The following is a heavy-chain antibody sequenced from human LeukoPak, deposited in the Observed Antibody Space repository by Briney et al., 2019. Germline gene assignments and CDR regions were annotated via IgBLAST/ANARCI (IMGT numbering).Heavy chain of an antibody. V-gene: IGHV4-59*11. J-gene: IGHJ3*02. CDR1: DDSFSSHY. D-gene: IGHD4-17*01. CDR2: ISYIGST. Sequence: SETLSLTCAVSDDSFSSHYWTWIRQPPGKGLEWIGYISYIGSTNYNPSLKSRVTISIDTSRNQFPLRLSSVTAADTAVYYCARDLVTVTKGFDIWGQGTMVSVSS. CDR3: ARDLVTVTKGFDI.